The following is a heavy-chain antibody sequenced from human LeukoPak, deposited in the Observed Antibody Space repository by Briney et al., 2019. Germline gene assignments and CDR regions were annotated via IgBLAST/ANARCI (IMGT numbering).Heavy chain of an antibody. CDR1: GYTFTSYY. Sequence: ASVKVSCKASGYTFTSYYMHWVRQAPGQGLEWRGIINPSGGSTSYAQKFQGRVTMTRDTSTSTVYMELSSLRSEDTAVYYCAREREVRGPQHYWHFDLWGRGTLVTVSS. D-gene: IGHD3-10*01. V-gene: IGHV1-46*03. CDR3: AREREVRGPQHYWHFDL. J-gene: IGHJ2*01. CDR2: INPSGGST.